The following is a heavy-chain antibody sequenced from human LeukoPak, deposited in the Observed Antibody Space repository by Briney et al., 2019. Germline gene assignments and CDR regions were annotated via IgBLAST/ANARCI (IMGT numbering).Heavy chain of an antibody. CDR1: GGTFSSYA. Sequence: GASVKVSCKASGGTFSSYAISWVRQAPGQGLEWMGGIIPIFGTANYAQKFQGRVTITADESTSTAYMELSSLRSEDTAVYYCAREAESSVKFDIWGQGTMVTVSS. J-gene: IGHJ3*02. CDR2: IIPIFGTA. CDR3: AREAESSVKFDI. D-gene: IGHD3-10*01. V-gene: IGHV1-69*13.